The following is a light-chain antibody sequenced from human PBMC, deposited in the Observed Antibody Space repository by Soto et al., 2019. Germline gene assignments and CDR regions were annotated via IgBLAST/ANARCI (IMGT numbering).Light chain of an antibody. CDR2: DTY. J-gene: IGLJ3*02. CDR1: SSNIGSNF. Sequence: QSVLTQPPSVSAAPGQTVTISCSGSSSNIGSNFVSWYQQIPGTAPKLLIYDTYNRPSGIPGRFSGSKSGTSATLGITGLQTGDEADYYCATWDSSLRIGVFGGGTKLTVL. CDR3: ATWDSSLRIGV. V-gene: IGLV1-51*01.